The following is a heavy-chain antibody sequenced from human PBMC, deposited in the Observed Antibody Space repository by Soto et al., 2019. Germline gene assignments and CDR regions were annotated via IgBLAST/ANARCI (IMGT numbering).Heavy chain of an antibody. Sequence: ASVKVSCKASGYTFTSYGISWVRQAPGQGLEWMGWISAYNGNTNYAQKLQGRVTMTTDTSTSTAYMELRSLRSDDTAVYYCAREIVVVTALGGFDYRSQGTLVTVSS. J-gene: IGHJ4*02. CDR1: GYTFTSYG. D-gene: IGHD2-21*02. CDR3: AREIVVVTALGGFDY. V-gene: IGHV1-18*04. CDR2: ISAYNGNT.